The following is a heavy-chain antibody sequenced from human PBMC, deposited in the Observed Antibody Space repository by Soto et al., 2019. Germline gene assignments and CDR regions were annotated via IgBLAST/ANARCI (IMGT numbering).Heavy chain of an antibody. CDR3: ARESEDLTSNFDY. CDR1: GFTFTRYS. J-gene: IGHJ4*02. Sequence: GGSLRLSCAASGFTFTRYSMNWVRQAPGKGLEWVSSISSTTNYIYYGDSMKGRFTISRDNAKNSLYLEMNSLRAEDTAVYYWARESEDLTSNFDYWGQGTLVTV. CDR2: ISSTTNYI. V-gene: IGHV3-21*06.